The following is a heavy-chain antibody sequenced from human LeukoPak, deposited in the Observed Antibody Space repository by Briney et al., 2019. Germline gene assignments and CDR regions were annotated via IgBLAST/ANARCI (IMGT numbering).Heavy chain of an antibody. CDR1: GFTFSSYA. D-gene: IGHD3-10*01. Sequence: PGRSLRLSCAASGFTFSSYAIHWVRQAPGKGLEWVAIISYDGTNKYYADSVRGRFTISRDNSKNTLYLQMNSLRAEDTAIYYCAKDVAGIRGVRGGFDYWGQGTLVTVSS. CDR3: AKDVAGIRGVRGGFDY. V-gene: IGHV3-30-3*01. CDR2: ISYDGTNK. J-gene: IGHJ4*02.